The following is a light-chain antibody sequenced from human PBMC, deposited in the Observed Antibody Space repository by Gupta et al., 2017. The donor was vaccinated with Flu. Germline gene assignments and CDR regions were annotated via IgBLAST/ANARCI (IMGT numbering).Light chain of an antibody. CDR2: KYS. Sequence: SSALTQPHSVSVSPGQTASITCSGDNLGDNSACWYQQKPGQSPVPVIYKYSNGPTECPGRFSVSNSLNTATLTVRVTKARDEADYYCQSWYSSNDVFGTGTKVTVL. CDR3: QSWYSSNDV. J-gene: IGLJ1*01. V-gene: IGLV3-1*01. CDR1: NLGDNS.